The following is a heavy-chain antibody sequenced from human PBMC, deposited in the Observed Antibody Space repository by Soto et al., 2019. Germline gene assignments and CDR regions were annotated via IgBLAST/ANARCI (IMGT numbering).Heavy chain of an antibody. Sequence: SETLSLTCTVSGGSVSSGSYYWSWIRQPPGKGLEWIGYIYYSGSTNYNPSLKSRVTLYLQMNNLRAEDTAVYYCAKDPDIYKVTCPDYWGQGTLVTVSS. CDR2: IYYSGST. CDR1: GGSVSSGSYY. J-gene: IGHJ4*02. D-gene: IGHD3-10*01. V-gene: IGHV4-61*01. CDR3: TCPDY.